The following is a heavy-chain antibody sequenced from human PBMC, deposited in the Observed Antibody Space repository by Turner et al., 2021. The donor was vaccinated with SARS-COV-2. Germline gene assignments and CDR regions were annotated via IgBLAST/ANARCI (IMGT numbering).Heavy chain of an antibody. Sequence: QLQLQESGPGLVQPSETLSLTCTVSGGSISSSSYYWGWIRQSPGKGLEWIGNIYYSGRSYYSPSLESRVTISVDTSKNQFSLRLSSVTAADTAVYYCASAFFYDSSGYYDYFDHWGQGTLVTVSS. D-gene: IGHD3-22*01. J-gene: IGHJ4*02. CDR3: ASAFFYDSSGYYDYFDH. CDR1: GGSISSSSYY. V-gene: IGHV4-39*01. CDR2: IYYSGRS.